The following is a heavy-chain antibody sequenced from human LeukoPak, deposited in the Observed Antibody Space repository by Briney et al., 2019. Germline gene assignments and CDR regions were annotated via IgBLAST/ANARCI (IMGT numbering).Heavy chain of an antibody. CDR3: ASIAYYYDSSGPTHDY. V-gene: IGHV4-39*07. J-gene: IGHJ4*02. CDR1: GGSISSSSYY. CDR2: VYYSGST. D-gene: IGHD3-22*01. Sequence: SETLSLTCTVSGGSISSSSYYWGWIRQPPGKGLEWIGSVYYSGSTYYNPSLKSRVTISVDTSKNQFSLKLSSVTAADTAVYYCASIAYYYDSSGPTHDYWGQGTLVTVSS.